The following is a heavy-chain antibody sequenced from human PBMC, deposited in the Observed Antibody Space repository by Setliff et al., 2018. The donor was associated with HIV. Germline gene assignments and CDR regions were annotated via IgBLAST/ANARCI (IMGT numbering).Heavy chain of an antibody. V-gene: IGHV4-61*02. CDR1: GGSISSGSYY. Sequence: PSETLSLTCTVSGGSISSGSYYWSWIRQPAGGGLEWIGRVHISGSVNYNPSLRSRVSISIDTSKNQCSLKLTSVTAADTAVYYCARGHHLYWYFDLWGPGTLVTVSS. CDR2: VHISGSV. CDR3: ARGHHLYWYFDL. J-gene: IGHJ2*01.